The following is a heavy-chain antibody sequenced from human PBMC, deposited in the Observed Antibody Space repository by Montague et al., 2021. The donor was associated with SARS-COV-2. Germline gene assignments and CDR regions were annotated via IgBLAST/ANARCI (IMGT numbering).Heavy chain of an antibody. Sequence: SETLSLTCVVAGDSVSRSYWNWIRQSPGKGLEWIGNIYYYGSVNYNPSLKSRLSISLDMSKNQLSLTLTSVTAADTATYYCARQITMVREPFDSWGQGTLVLVSS. CDR1: GDSVSRSY. CDR3: ARQITMVREPFDS. J-gene: IGHJ4*02. CDR2: IYYYGSV. D-gene: IGHD3-10*01. V-gene: IGHV4-59*08.